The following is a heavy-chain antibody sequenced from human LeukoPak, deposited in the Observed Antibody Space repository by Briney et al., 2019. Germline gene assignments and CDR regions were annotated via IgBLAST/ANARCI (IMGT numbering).Heavy chain of an antibody. D-gene: IGHD2-15*01. Sequence: GGSLRLSCAASGFTFSSYAMSWVRQAPGKGLEWVSAISGSGGSTYYADSVKGRFTISRDNSKNTMYLQMNSLRAEDTAVCYCAKAQMVVAATRFDYWGQGTLVTVSS. V-gene: IGHV3-23*01. CDR1: GFTFSSYA. CDR3: AKAQMVVAATRFDY. J-gene: IGHJ4*02. CDR2: ISGSGGST.